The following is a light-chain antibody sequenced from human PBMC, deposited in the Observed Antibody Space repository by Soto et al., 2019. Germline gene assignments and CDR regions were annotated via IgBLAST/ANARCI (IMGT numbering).Light chain of an antibody. Sequence: DIQMTQSPSTLSASVGDRVTITCRASQSISTWLAWYQQEPGKAPKLLIHKASSLQCGVPSRFSGSGSGTDFTLTISSLHPDDFATYYCQQYNSYSPTFGQGTKVDIK. CDR3: QQYNSYSPT. CDR1: QSISTW. V-gene: IGKV1-5*03. CDR2: KAS. J-gene: IGKJ1*01.